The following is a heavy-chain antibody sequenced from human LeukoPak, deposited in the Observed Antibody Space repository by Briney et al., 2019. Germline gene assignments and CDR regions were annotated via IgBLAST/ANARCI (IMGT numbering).Heavy chain of an antibody. CDR3: ARGRLTIDACVM. CDR2: INCDGRGT. D-gene: IGHD3-10*01. V-gene: IGHV3-74*01. CDR1: GFTFNSYW. J-gene: IGHJ3*02. Sequence: PGGSLRLSCAASGFTFNSYWMHWVRQAPGRGLVWVSRINCDGRGTSDRDFEKGRYTLSRDNPKNTLYLQMNSLRTGDTGLYDGARGRLTIDACVMWGRGTIVSV.